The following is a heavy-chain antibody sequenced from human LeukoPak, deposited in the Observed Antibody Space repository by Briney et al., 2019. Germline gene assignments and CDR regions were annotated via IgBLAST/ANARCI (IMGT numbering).Heavy chain of an antibody. D-gene: IGHD6-13*01. J-gene: IGHJ6*04. CDR2: INHSGST. CDR1: GGSFSGYY. CDR3: ARWAAAGDYYYYGRDV. Sequence: SETLSLTCAVYGGSFSGYYWSWIRQPPGKGLEWIGEINHSGSTNYNPSLKSRVTISVDTSKNQFSLKLSSVTAADTAVYYCARWAAAGDYYYYGRDVGGKGPTVTVSS. V-gene: IGHV4-34*01.